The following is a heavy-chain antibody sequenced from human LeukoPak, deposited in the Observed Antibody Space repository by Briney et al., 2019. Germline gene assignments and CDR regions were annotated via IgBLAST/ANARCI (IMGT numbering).Heavy chain of an antibody. J-gene: IGHJ3*01. D-gene: IGHD3-10*01. CDR2: IYYSGST. CDR3: ARQKESGQCLNPVDAFDF. CDR1: GGFISSYY. V-gene: IGHV4-39*01. Sequence: PSETLSLTCTVSGGFISSYYWGWIRQPPGKGLEWIGSIYYSGSTYYNPSLKSRVTISVDTSKNQFSLKLSSVTAADTAVYYCARQKESGQCLNPVDAFDFGGRGTMVPSLQ.